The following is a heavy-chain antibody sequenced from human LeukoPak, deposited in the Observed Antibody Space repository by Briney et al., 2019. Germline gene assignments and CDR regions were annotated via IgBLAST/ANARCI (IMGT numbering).Heavy chain of an antibody. CDR2: ISGGGETP. CDR3: ARDYAYYLGYFFFDY. Sequence: PGGSLRLSCAASGFTFNNYAMNWVRQAPGKGLEWVSSISGGGETPYYADSAKGRFTISRDNSQNTLYLQMNSLRAEDTAVYYCARDYAYYLGYFFFDYWGQGTLVTVSS. CDR1: GFTFNNYA. V-gene: IGHV3-23*01. D-gene: IGHD4-17*01. J-gene: IGHJ4*02.